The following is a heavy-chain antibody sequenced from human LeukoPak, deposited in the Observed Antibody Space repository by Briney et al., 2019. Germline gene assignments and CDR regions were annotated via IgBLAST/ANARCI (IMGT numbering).Heavy chain of an antibody. Sequence: GGSLRLSCAASGFTFSGYAMSWVRQAPGKGLEWVSAISGSGGSTYYADSVKGRFTISRDNSKNTLYLQMNSLRAEDTAVYYCAKGAYSSGWYPIPVDYWGQGTLVTVSS. CDR3: AKGAYSSGWYPIPVDY. V-gene: IGHV3-23*01. CDR1: GFTFSGYA. J-gene: IGHJ4*02. D-gene: IGHD6-19*01. CDR2: ISGSGGST.